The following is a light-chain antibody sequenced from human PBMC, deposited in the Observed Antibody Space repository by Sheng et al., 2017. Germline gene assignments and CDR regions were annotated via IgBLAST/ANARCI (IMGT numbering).Light chain of an antibody. CDR1: SSNIGAGYD. Sequence: QSVLTQPPSVSGAPGQRVTISCTGSSSNIGAGYDVHWYQQLPGTAPKLLIYGNSNRPSGVPDRFSGSKSGTSASLAITGLQAEDEADYFCGSYRSPNYFLFGSGTTVTVL. CDR3: GSYRSPNYFL. V-gene: IGLV1-40*01. J-gene: IGLJ1*01. CDR2: GNS.